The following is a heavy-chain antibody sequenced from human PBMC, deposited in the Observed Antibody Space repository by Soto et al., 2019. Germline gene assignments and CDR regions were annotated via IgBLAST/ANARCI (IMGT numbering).Heavy chain of an antibody. CDR1: GFTFDDYA. D-gene: IGHD2-15*01. V-gene: IGHV3-9*01. J-gene: IGHJ4*02. CDR3: AKGGPDAFCGGGRCYFDS. CDR2: ISWNGNII. Sequence: EVQLVESGGGLVQPGRSLRLSCAASGFTFDDYAIYWVRRLPGKGLEWVSSISWNGNIIGYADSVKGRFTISRDNAKNSLYLQLNSLRPEDTALYYCAKGGPDAFCGGGRCYFDSWGQGTLVTVSS.